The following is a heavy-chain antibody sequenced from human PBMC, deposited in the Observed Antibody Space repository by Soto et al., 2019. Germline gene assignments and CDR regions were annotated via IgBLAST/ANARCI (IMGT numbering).Heavy chain of an antibody. V-gene: IGHV1-3*01. CDR2: INAGNGNT. J-gene: IGHJ4*02. CDR1: GYTFTSYA. D-gene: IGHD3-16*01. CDR3: ARVEGGSLKSYYFDY. Sequence: QVQLVQSGAEVKKPGASVKVSCKASGYTFTSYAMHWVRQAPGQRLEWMGWINAGNGNTKYSQKFQGRVTITRDTSASTAYMELSSLRSEDTAVYYCARVEGGSLKSYYFDYWGQGTLVTVSS.